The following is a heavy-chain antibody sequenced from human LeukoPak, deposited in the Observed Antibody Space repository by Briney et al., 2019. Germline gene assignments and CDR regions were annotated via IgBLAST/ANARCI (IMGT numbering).Heavy chain of an antibody. V-gene: IGHV4-38-2*02. Sequence: SPSETLSLTCTVSGYSISSGYYWGWIRQPPGQGLEWIGSIYHSGSTYYNPSLKSRVTISVDTSKNQFSLKLSSVTAADTAVYYCAVGMGAAIDYWGQGTLVTVSS. CDR3: AVGMGAAIDY. D-gene: IGHD1-26*01. CDR1: GYSISSGYY. CDR2: IYHSGST. J-gene: IGHJ4*02.